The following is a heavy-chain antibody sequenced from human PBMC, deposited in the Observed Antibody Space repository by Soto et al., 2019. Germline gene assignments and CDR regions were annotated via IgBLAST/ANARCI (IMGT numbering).Heavy chain of an antibody. Sequence: DVQLEESGGGLVQPGESLRLSCEVSGFTLSMYSMTWVRQAPGKGLEWVAKIPQEGSDGHYVDSVKGRFTISRDNAKNSVALQMNSLRAEDTAVYYCARDQLILPAHDFSSGSDVWGQGAKVTVSS. V-gene: IGHV3-7*03. J-gene: IGHJ6*02. CDR2: IPQEGSDG. D-gene: IGHD2-21*02. CDR1: GFTLSMYS. CDR3: ARDQLILPAHDFSSGSDV.